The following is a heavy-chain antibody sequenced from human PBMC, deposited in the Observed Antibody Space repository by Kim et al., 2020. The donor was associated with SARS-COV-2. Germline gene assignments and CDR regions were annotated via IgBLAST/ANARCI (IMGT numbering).Heavy chain of an antibody. D-gene: IGHD3-22*01. CDR3: ASPYYYDSSDYAFDI. CDR1: GYTFTYRY. Sequence: SVKVSCKASGYTFTYRYLHWVRQAPGQALEWMGWITPFNGNTNYAQKFQDRVTLTRDRSMSTAYMELSSLRSDDTAMYYCASPYYYDSSDYAFDIWGQGTMITVSS. V-gene: IGHV1-45*02. J-gene: IGHJ3*02. CDR2: ITPFNGNT.